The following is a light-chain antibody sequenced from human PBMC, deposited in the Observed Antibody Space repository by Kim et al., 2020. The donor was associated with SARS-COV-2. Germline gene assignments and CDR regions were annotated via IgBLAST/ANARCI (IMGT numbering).Light chain of an antibody. J-gene: IGKJ1*01. CDR2: AAS. Sequence: DIQMTQSPSLVSASVGDTVTITCRASQGISSWLAWYQQKPEKVLKFLIYAASSLQSGVPSRFSGSGSGTVFTLTINSLQPEDFATYYCQQYNSYPLTFGQGTKVDIK. CDR3: QQYNSYPLT. V-gene: IGKV1D-16*01. CDR1: QGISSW.